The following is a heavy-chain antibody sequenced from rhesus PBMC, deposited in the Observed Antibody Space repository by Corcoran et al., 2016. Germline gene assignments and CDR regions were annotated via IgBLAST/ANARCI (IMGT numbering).Heavy chain of an antibody. CDR2: IYGSGGAT. CDR1: GVSISADYY. J-gene: IGHJ4*01. D-gene: IGHD6-43*01. Sequence: QVQLQESGPGLVKPSETLSLTCAVSGVSISADYYWSWIHQPPGKGLEWIGYIYGSGGATNYNPTLKNRVTISIDTAKNQFSLKLSSVTAADTAVYYWARDLAQYSSSSDYFDYWGQGVLVTVSS. V-gene: IGHV4-106*01. CDR3: ARDLAQYSSSSDYFDY.